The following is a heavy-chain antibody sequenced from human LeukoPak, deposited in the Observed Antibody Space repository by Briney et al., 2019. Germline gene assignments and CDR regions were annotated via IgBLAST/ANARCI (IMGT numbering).Heavy chain of an antibody. Sequence: PAETLSLTCTVSGGSISSGSYYWSWILQPAGKGLEWIGRIYTSGSTNYNPSLKSRVTISVDTSKNQFSLKLSSVTAADTAVYYCARVDSSGYFLYYFDYWGQGTLVTVSS. V-gene: IGHV4-61*02. J-gene: IGHJ4*02. CDR3: ARVDSSGYFLYYFDY. D-gene: IGHD3-22*01. CDR2: IYTSGST. CDR1: GGSISSGSYY.